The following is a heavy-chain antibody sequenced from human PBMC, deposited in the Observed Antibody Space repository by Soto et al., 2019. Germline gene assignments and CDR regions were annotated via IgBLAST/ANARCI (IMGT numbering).Heavy chain of an antibody. CDR2: TYYRSKWYN. Sequence: SQTLSPTCAISGDSVSSNSAAWNWIRQSPSRGLEWLGRTYYRSKWYNAYAVSVKSRITINPDTSKNQSSLQLSSVTPEDTAVYYCARDVRRVGATTNYYYGMDVWGQGTTVTVSS. CDR1: GDSVSSNSAA. J-gene: IGHJ6*02. D-gene: IGHD1-26*01. V-gene: IGHV6-1*01. CDR3: ARDVRRVGATTNYYYGMDV.